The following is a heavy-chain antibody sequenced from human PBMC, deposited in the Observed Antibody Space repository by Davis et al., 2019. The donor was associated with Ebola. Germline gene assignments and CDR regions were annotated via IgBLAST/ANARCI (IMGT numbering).Heavy chain of an antibody. V-gene: IGHV3-48*04. CDR1: GFIFRNNW. CDR2: ISSSSSTI. J-gene: IGHJ4*02. CDR3: VGGYNYGRDY. D-gene: IGHD5-18*01. Sequence: PGGSLRLSCAASGFIFRNNWVTWVRQAPGKGLEWVSYISSSSSTIYYADSVKGRFTISRDNAKNSLYLQMNSLRAEDTAVYFCVGGYNYGRDYWGQGTLVTVSS.